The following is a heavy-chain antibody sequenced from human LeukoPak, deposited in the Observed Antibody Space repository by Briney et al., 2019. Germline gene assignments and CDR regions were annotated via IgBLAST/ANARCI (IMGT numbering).Heavy chain of an antibody. D-gene: IGHD3-22*01. Sequence: GGSLRLSCAASGFTFSSYAMSWARQAPGKGLEWVSAISASGGTTYYADSVKGRFTISRDNSKNTLNLQMNCLRAEDTAVYYCAKDQIRRYYDSSHWGQGTLVTVSS. J-gene: IGHJ4*02. CDR1: GFTFSSYA. CDR2: ISASGGTT. V-gene: IGHV3-23*01. CDR3: AKDQIRRYYDSSH.